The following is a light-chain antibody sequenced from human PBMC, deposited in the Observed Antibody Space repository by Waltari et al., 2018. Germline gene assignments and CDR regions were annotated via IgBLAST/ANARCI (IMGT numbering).Light chain of an antibody. CDR2: GNN. V-gene: IGLV1-44*01. CDR3: SSWDGSLSGLV. CDR1: GPNIGTNT. J-gene: IGLJ2*01. Sequence: QSVLTQPPSASATAGQRVTISCSGSGPNIGTNTVNWYQQVPGTAPNLVIYGNNQRPPWVPDRISGSKSGTSGSLAISGLRSEDGADYYCSSWDGSLSGLVFGGGTRLTVL.